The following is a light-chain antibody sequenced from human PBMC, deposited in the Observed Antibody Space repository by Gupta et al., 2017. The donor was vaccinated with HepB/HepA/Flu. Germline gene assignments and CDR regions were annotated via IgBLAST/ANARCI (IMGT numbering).Light chain of an antibody. Sequence: EIVLTQSPGTLSVSPGERATLSCRASQSVSNNNLAWYLQKPGQTPRLLIYAASSRATGIPDRFSGSGSETDFTLTISRLEPEDFAVYYCQQYGNTPYTFGQGTKLEIK. V-gene: IGKV3-20*01. CDR1: QSVSNNN. J-gene: IGKJ2*01. CDR3: QQYGNTPYT. CDR2: AAS.